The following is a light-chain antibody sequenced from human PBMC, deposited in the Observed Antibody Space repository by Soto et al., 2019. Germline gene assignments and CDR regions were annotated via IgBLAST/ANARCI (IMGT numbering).Light chain of an antibody. CDR2: DTS. CDR1: QPVNSY. V-gene: IGKV3-11*01. Sequence: EVVFTQSPVTLSLSPVESATLSCRASQPVNSYLNWYQQQPGQSPRLLMSDTSHRATGTPARFSGSGSGTDFTLTISSLEPEDFGVYYCQQRSNWMITFGQGTRLEIK. CDR3: QQRSNWMIT. J-gene: IGKJ5*01.